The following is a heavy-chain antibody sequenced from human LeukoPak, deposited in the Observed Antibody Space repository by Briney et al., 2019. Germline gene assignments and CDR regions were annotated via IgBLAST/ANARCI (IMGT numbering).Heavy chain of an antibody. D-gene: IGHD3-22*01. CDR2: ISGSGGST. Sequence: GGSLRLSCAASGFTFSSYAMSWVRQAPGKGLEWVSAISGSGGSTYYADSVKGRFTISRDNSKNTLHLQMNSLRAEDTAVYYCAKVGYYDSSGDSYFDYWGQGTLVTVSS. V-gene: IGHV3-23*01. CDR3: AKVGYYDSSGDSYFDY. CDR1: GFTFSSYA. J-gene: IGHJ4*02.